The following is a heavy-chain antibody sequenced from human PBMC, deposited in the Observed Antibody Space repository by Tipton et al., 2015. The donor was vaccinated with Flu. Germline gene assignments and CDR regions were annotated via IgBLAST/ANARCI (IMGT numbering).Heavy chain of an antibody. D-gene: IGHD6-13*01. CDR1: GGSISSYY. Sequence: TLSLTCTVSGGSISSYYWSWIRQPPGKGLEWIGYIYYSGSTNYNPSLKSRVTISVDTSKNQFSLKLSSVTAADTAGYYCARRSSSGSWAKDWYFGAWGRGTLVTVSS. V-gene: IGHV4-59*01. J-gene: IGHJ2*01. CDR3: ARRSSSGSWAKDWYFGA. CDR2: IYYSGST.